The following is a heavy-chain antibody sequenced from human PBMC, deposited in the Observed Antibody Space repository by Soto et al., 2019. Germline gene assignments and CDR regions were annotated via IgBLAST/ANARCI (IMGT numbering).Heavy chain of an antibody. J-gene: IGHJ4*02. V-gene: IGHV1-69*12. CDR2: IIPIFGTA. D-gene: IGHD3-9*01. Sequence: QVQLVQSGAEVKKPGSSVKVSCKASGGTFSSYAISWVRQAPGEGLEWMGGIIPIFGTANYAQKFQGRVTITADESTSTAYMELSSLRSEDTAVYYCAREKGTYDILTGYYIPTYYFDYWGQGTLFTVSS. CDR1: GGTFSSYA. CDR3: AREKGTYDILTGYYIPTYYFDY.